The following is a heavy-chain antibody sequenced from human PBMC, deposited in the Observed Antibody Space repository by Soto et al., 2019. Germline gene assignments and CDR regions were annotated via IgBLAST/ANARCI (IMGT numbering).Heavy chain of an antibody. J-gene: IGHJ6*02. V-gene: IGHV3-23*01. Sequence: PGGSLRLSCAASRFTFSSYAMSWVRQAPGKGLEWVSAISGSGGSTYYADSVKGRFTISRDNSKNTLYLQMNSLRAEDTAVYYCAKANLAGPYYYYGMDVWGQGTTVTVSS. D-gene: IGHD6-19*01. CDR1: RFTFSSYA. CDR2: ISGSGGST. CDR3: AKANLAGPYYYYGMDV.